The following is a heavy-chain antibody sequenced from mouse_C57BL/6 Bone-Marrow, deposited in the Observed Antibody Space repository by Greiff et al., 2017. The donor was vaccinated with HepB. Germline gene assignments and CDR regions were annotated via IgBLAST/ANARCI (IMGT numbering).Heavy chain of an antibody. D-gene: IGHD6-1*01. J-gene: IGHJ1*03. CDR2: INPSNGGT. CDR3: ARPSSITSAFDV. Sequence: QVQLQQSGTELVKPGASVKLSCKASGYTFTSYWMHWVKQRPGQGLEWIGNINPSNGGTNYNEKFKSKATLTVDKSSSTAYMQLSSLPSEDSAVYYCARPSSITSAFDVWGTGTTVTVSS. CDR1: GYTFTSYW. V-gene: IGHV1-53*01.